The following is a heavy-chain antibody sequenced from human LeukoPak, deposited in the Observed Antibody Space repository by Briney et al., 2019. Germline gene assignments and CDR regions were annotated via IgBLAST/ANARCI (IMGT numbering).Heavy chain of an antibody. V-gene: IGHV3-23*01. J-gene: IGHJ4*02. D-gene: IGHD3-22*01. Sequence: GGSLRLSCAASGFSFSGNVMSWVRQASGKGLEWVSDISGSGGSTYNADSVKGRFTISRDNSQNTLYLQMNSLRAEDTAVYYCAKDAPPYYYDSSGYDYWGQGTLVTVSS. CDR3: AKDAPPYYYDSSGYDY. CDR1: GFSFSGNV. CDR2: ISGSGGST.